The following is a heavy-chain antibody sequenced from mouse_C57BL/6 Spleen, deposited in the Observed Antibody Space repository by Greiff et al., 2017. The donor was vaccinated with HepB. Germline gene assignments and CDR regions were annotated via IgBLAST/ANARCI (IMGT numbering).Heavy chain of an antibody. CDR2: IDPSDSET. D-gene: IGHD1-1*01. CDR3: AREDYYGSSYDY. Sequence: QVQLQQPGAELVRPGSSVKLSCKASGYTFTSYWMHWVKQRPIQGLEWIGNIDPSDSETHYNQKFKDKATLTVDKSSSTAYMQLSSLTSEDSAVYYCAREDYYGSSYDYWGQGTTPTVSS. J-gene: IGHJ2*01. CDR1: GYTFTSYW. V-gene: IGHV1-52*01.